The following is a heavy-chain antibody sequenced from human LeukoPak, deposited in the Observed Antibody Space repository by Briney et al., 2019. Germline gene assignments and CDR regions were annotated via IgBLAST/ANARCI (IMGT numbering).Heavy chain of an antibody. CDR1: GGSLSPYY. J-gene: IGHJ4*02. CDR2: INQSGST. D-gene: IGHD3-22*01. CDR3: ATLGGLYYESHGYPDFDH. Sequence: SETLSLTCAVSGGSLSPYYWSWIRQPPGGGLEWLGEINQSGSTNYNPSLKSRVTISVEKFRNQFSLEVTSVTAADTAIYYCATLGGLYYESHGYPDFDHWGQGTLVTVSS. V-gene: IGHV4-34*01.